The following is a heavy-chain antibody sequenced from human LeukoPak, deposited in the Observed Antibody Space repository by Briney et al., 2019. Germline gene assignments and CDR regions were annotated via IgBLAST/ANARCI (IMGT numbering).Heavy chain of an antibody. V-gene: IGHV1-69*04. CDR1: GGTFSSYA. Sequence: ASVKVSCKASGGTFSSYAISWVRQAPGQGLEWMGRIIPILGIENYAQKFQGRVTITADKSTSTAYMELSSLRSEDTAVYYCARSYRDGYIMPYWGQGTLVTVSS. D-gene: IGHD5-24*01. CDR3: ARSYRDGYIMPY. CDR2: IIPILGIE. J-gene: IGHJ4*02.